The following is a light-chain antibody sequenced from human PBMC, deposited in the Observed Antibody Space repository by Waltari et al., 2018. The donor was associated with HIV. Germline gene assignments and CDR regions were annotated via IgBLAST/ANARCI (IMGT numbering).Light chain of an antibody. J-gene: IGLJ3*02. V-gene: IGLV2-14*01. CDR3: GSYTATNSMM. CDR2: EVS. CDR1: TSDADSFAY. Sequence: QSALTQPAYVSGSPGQSITISCTGPTSDADSFAYVSWYQQPPGQVPTLILYEVSFRASGVSTRFSASKSGNTTSLTISGLQAEDEAVYYCGSYTATNSMMFGGGTKLTVL.